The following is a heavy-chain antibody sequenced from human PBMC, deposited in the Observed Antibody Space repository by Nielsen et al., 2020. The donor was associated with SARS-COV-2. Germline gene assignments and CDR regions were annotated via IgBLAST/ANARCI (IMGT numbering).Heavy chain of an antibody. CDR3: ARGKTTVTTFDL. CDR1: GGSISSGGFY. Sequence: SETLSLTCSVSGGSISSGGFYWSWIRQHVGKGLEWIGHIYYTGTTYYNQSLKSRMTISVDTTLNQFSLKVSSVTVADTAVYYCARGKTTVTTFDLWGQGTLVTVSS. CDR2: IYYTGTT. J-gene: IGHJ4*02. D-gene: IGHD4-17*01. V-gene: IGHV4-31*03.